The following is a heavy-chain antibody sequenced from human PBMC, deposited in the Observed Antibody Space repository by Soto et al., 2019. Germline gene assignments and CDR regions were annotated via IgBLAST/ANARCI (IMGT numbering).Heavy chain of an antibody. CDR2: ITSDGSST. CDR1: GYTFSGDW. Sequence: PGGALRLPCSASGYTFSGDWMHWVRQAQGKGLVWVSRITSDGSSTSYADSVKGRFTISRDNAKNTLYLQMNSLRAEDTAVYYCARYPDFYGGNSDLFDYWGQGTLVTVSS. J-gene: IGHJ4*02. D-gene: IGHD4-17*01. CDR3: ARYPDFYGGNSDLFDY. V-gene: IGHV3-74*01.